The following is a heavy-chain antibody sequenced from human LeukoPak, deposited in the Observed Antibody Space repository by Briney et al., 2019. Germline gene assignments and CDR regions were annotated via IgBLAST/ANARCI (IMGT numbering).Heavy chain of an antibody. V-gene: IGHV4-34*01. CDR2: INHSGST. CDR1: GGSFSGYY. J-gene: IGHJ4*02. D-gene: IGHD2-2*01. Sequence: PSETLSLTCAVYGGSFSGYYWSWIRQPPGKGLEWIGEINHSGSTNYNPSLKSRVTISVYTSKNHFSLKLSSVTAADTAVYYCARASPSRYCSSTSCYGYSYGSHGSPLDYWGQGTLVTVSS. CDR3: ARASPSRYCSSTSCYGYSYGSHGSPLDY.